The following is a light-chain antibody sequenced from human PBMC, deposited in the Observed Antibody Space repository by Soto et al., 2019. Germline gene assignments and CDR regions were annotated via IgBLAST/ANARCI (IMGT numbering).Light chain of an antibody. CDR3: RSYDSSLSLV. CDR2: GNS. V-gene: IGLV1-40*01. Sequence: QSVLTQPPSVSGSPGQRVTISCTGSSTNIGAGYDVPWYQQLPGTAPKLLIYGNSNRPSGVPDRFSGSKSGTSASLAITGLQAEDEADYYCRSYDSSLSLVFGGGTKVTVL. J-gene: IGLJ2*01. CDR1: STNIGAGYD.